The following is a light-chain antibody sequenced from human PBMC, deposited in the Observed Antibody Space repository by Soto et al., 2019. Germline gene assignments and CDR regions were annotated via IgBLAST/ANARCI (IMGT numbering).Light chain of an antibody. CDR2: EVT. V-gene: IGLV2-23*02. CDR1: GSGIGANNL. J-gene: IGLJ2*01. CDR3: CSYAGSRTFT. Sequence: QSVLTQPASVSGSPGQSITISCAGGGSGIGANNLVSWYQQHPGTVPRLLIFEVTKRPTGISSRFSGSKSGNTASLTISGLRAEDEADYHCCSYAGSRTFTFGGGTQLTVL.